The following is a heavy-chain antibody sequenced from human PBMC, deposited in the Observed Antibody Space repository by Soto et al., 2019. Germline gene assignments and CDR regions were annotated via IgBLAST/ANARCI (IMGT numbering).Heavy chain of an antibody. J-gene: IGHJ4*02. V-gene: IGHV4-39*01. D-gene: IGHD1-26*01. CDR3: ARLMGAPGSADY. CDR2: IYHSVST. Sequence: QLQLQESGPGLVKPSETLSLTCTVSCGSISRGTYYWGWIRQPPGQGLEWIGSIYHSVSTYYNPSLKNQVTISVDTSKNQCSVKLRSVTAADTAVYYCARLMGAPGSADYWGQGTLVTVSS. CDR1: CGSISRGTYY.